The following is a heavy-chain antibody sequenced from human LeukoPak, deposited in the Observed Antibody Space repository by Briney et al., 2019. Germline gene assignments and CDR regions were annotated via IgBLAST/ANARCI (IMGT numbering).Heavy chain of an antibody. CDR2: ISYDGSDK. D-gene: IGHD4-23*01. CDR1: GFTFNSYG. V-gene: IGHV3-30*18. Sequence: GGSLRLSCAASGFTFNSYGMHWVRQAPGKGLEWVAVISYDGSDKYYADSVKGRFTISRDDSKKMIYLQMNSLRADDTALYYCAKDKGNYYFDYWGQGTLVTVSS. J-gene: IGHJ4*02. CDR3: AKDKGNYYFDY.